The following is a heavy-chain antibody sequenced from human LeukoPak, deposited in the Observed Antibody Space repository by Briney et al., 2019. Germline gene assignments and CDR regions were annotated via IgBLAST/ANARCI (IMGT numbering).Heavy chain of an antibody. J-gene: IGHJ3*02. Sequence: SETLSLTCTVSGGSISSYYWSWIRQPPGKGLEWIGYIYYSGSTNYNPSLKSRVTISVDTSKNQFSLKLSSVTAADTAVYFCATNRAGTYDRPFDIWGQGTMVTVSS. D-gene: IGHD1-26*01. CDR1: GGSISSYY. CDR3: ATNRAGTYDRPFDI. CDR2: IYYSGST. V-gene: IGHV4-59*01.